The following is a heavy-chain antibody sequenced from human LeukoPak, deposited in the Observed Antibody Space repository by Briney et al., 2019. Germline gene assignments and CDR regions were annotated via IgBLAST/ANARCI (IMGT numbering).Heavy chain of an antibody. Sequence: ASVKVSCKASGGTFSSYAISWVRQAPGQGLEWMGGIIPIFGTANYAQKFQGRVTITADESTSTAYMELSSLRSEDTAVYYCVRGVSYHFAGYWGQGTLVTVSS. V-gene: IGHV1-69*13. CDR2: IIPIFGTA. J-gene: IGHJ4*02. D-gene: IGHD2/OR15-2a*01. CDR1: GGTFSSYA. CDR3: VRGVSYHFAGY.